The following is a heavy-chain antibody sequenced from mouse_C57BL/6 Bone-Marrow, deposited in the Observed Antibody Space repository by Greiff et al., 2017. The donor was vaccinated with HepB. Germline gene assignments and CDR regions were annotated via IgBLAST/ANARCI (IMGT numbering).Heavy chain of an antibody. J-gene: IGHJ2*01. CDR1: GYTFTSYW. D-gene: IGHD1-1*01. Sequence: QVQLQQPGAELVKPGASVKMSCKASGYTFTSYWITWVKQRPGQGLEWIGDIYPGSGSTNYNEKFKSKATLTVDTSSSTAYMQLSSLTSEDSAVYYCARGEYYGSSFPYYFDYWGQGTTVTVSS. CDR2: IYPGSGST. CDR3: ARGEYYGSSFPYYFDY. V-gene: IGHV1-55*01.